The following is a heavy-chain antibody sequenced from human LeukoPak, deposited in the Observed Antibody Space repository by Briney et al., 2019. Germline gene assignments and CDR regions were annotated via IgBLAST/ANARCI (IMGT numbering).Heavy chain of an antibody. CDR1: GFTFDDYS. V-gene: IGHV3-9*01. J-gene: IGHJ4*02. Sequence: GGSLRLSCAASGFTFDDYSMPWVRQAPGKGLEWVSGISRNIGNIGYADSGKGRFTIYRHNAKNSLYLQMNSLRAEDTVLYYCAKDIATGNRLYYFDYWGQGTLVTVSS. CDR2: ISRNIGNI. CDR3: AKDIATGNRLYYFDY. D-gene: IGHD1-14*01.